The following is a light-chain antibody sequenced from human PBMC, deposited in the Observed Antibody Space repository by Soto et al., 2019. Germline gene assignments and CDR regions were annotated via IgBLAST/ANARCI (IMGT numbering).Light chain of an antibody. J-gene: IGKJ2*01. CDR1: QNINSN. V-gene: IGKV3-15*01. CDR2: GAS. Sequence: ETLMTQSPATLSVSPGDRATLSCRASQNINSNLAWYQQRPGQAPRLLISGASTRATGIPARFSGSGSGTEFTLTIDSLQSDDFAVYYCQQYYDWPPYTFGQGTKLDIK. CDR3: QQYYDWPPYT.